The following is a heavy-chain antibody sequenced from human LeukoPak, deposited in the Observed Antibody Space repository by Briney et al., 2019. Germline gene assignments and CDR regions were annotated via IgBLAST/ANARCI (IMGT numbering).Heavy chain of an antibody. V-gene: IGHV3-21*01. CDR3: ARDLVGDFWSGPANDAFDI. D-gene: IGHD3-3*01. J-gene: IGHJ3*02. CDR2: ISSSSSYI. Sequence: GGSLRLSCGASGFTFSSYSMNWVRQAPGKGLEWVSSISSSSSYIYYADSVKGRFTISRDNAKNSLYLQMNSLRAEDTAVYYCARDLVGDFWSGPANDAFDIWGQGTMVTVSS. CDR1: GFTFSSYS.